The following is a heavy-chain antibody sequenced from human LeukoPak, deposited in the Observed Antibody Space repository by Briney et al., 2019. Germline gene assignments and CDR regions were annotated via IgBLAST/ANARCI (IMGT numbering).Heavy chain of an antibody. CDR2: FDPEDGET. CDR3: ATLSSGWSYAMLNFDN. CDR1: GYTLTELS. J-gene: IGHJ4*02. D-gene: IGHD6-19*01. Sequence: ATVKVSCKVSGYTLTELSMHWVRQAPGKGLDWMGGFDPEDGETIYAQKFQGRVTMTEDTSADTAYMELSSLRSEDTAVYYCATLSSGWSYAMLNFDNWGQGTLVTVSS. V-gene: IGHV1-24*01.